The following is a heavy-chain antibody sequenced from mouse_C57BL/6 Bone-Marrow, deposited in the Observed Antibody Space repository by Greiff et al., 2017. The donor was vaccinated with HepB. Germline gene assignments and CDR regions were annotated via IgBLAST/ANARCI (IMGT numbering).Heavy chain of an antibody. J-gene: IGHJ1*03. CDR2: IDPETGGT. V-gene: IGHV1-15*01. D-gene: IGHD1-1*01. CDR1: GYTFTDYE. Sequence: QVQLQQSGAELVRPGASVTLSCKASGYTFTDYEMHWVKQTPVHGLEWIGAIDPETGGTAYNQKFKGKAILTADKSSSTAYMELRSLTSEDSAVYYCTRPHYYGSSFYWYFDVWGTGTTVTVSS. CDR3: TRPHYYGSSFYWYFDV.